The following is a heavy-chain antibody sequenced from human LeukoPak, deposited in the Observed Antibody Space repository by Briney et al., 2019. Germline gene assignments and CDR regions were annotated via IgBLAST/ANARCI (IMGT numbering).Heavy chain of an antibody. V-gene: IGHV4-59*01. CDR2: IHYSGST. J-gene: IGHJ4*02. CDR1: GGSISGDY. D-gene: IGHD3-22*01. Sequence: SETLSLTCTVSGGSISGDYWSWIRQSPGKGLEWIAYIHYSGSTSYNPSLKSRVTISVDTSKNEFSLKLTSVNAADTAVYYCARRASTRIVFDYWGQGTLVTVSS. CDR3: ARRASTRIVFDY.